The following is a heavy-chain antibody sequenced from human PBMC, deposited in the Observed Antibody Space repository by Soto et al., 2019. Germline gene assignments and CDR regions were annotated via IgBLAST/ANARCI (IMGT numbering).Heavy chain of an antibody. CDR2: ISGSGGST. D-gene: IGHD6-13*01. CDR1: GFTFSSYA. Sequence: EVQLLESGGGLVQPGGSLRLSCAASGFTFSSYAMSWVRQAPGKGLEWVSAISGSGGSTYYADSVKGRFTISRDNSKNTLYLQMNSLRAEDTAVYYCAKDGEEVRGIAAAGTYYFDYWGQGILVTVSS. V-gene: IGHV3-23*01. CDR3: AKDGEEVRGIAAAGTYYFDY. J-gene: IGHJ4*02.